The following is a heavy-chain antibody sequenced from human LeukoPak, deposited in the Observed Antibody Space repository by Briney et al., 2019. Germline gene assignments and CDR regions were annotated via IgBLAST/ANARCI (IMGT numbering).Heavy chain of an antibody. J-gene: IGHJ4*02. CDR3: AREGDYDILTGYYLDY. CDR1: GGSISSGGYY. D-gene: IGHD3-9*01. CDR2: IYYSGST. V-gene: IGHV4-31*03. Sequence: SETLSLTCTVSGGSISSGGYYWSWIRQHPGKGLEWIGYIYYSGSTYYSPSLKSRVTISVDTSKNQFSLKLSSVTAADTAVYYCAREGDYDILTGYYLDYWGQGTLVTVSS.